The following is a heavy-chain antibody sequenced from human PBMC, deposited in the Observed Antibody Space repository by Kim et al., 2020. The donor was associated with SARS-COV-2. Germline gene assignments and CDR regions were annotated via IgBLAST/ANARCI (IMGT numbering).Heavy chain of an antibody. CDR3: ARDSQYSGGAAGGFHI. CDR2: TYYRSKWSR. V-gene: IGHV6-1*01. CDR1: GDSASSNSAG. Sequence: SQTLSLTCAISGDSASSNSAGWNWIRQSPSRGLEWLGRTYYRSKWSRDYAFSVKSRLIINPDTSKNQFSLQLNSVTPEDTAVYYCARDSQYSGGAAGGFHIWGQGTMVTVSS. D-gene: IGHD3-10*01. J-gene: IGHJ3*02.